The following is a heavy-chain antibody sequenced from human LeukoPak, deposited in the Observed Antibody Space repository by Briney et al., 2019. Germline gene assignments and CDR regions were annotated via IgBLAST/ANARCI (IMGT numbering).Heavy chain of an antibody. D-gene: IGHD6-13*01. J-gene: IGHJ6*03. V-gene: IGHV4-34*01. CDR2: INHSGST. CDR1: GGSFSGYY. Sequence: PSETLSLTCAVHGGSFSGYYWSWIRQPPGKGLEWIGEINHSGSTNYNPSLKSRVTISVDTSKNQFSLKLSSVTAADTAVYYCARFGRIAAAGTGYYYYMDVWGKGTTVTVSS. CDR3: ARFGRIAAAGTGYYYYMDV.